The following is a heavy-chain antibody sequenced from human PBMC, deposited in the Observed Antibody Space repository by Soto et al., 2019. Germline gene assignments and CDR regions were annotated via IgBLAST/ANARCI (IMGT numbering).Heavy chain of an antibody. CDR2: IYPGDSNT. CDR3: ARHAYDFWCCHPNPRYYYGMAV. Sequence: GESLKISCKGSGYSFTSYWIGWVRQMPGKGLEWMGIIYPGDSNTRYSPSLQGQVTISVDKSISTAYLQWSSLKATDTAMYYCARHAYDFWCCHPNPRYYYGMAVWGQGTKVTVSS. J-gene: IGHJ6*02. V-gene: IGHV5-51*01. CDR1: GYSFTSYW. D-gene: IGHD3-3*01.